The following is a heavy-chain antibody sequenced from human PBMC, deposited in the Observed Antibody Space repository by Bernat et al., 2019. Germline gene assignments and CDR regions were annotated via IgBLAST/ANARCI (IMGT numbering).Heavy chain of an antibody. CDR3: ARLPTVGRVVPAALFDY. CDR2: IYYSGST. Sequence: QLQLQESGPGLVKPSETLSLTCTVSGGSISSSSYYWGWIRQPPGMGLEWIGSIYYSGSTYYNPSLKSRVTISVDTSKNQFSLNLSSVTAADTAVYYCARLPTVGRVVPAALFDYWGQGTLVTVSS. CDR1: GGSISSSSYY. J-gene: IGHJ4*02. D-gene: IGHD2-2*01. V-gene: IGHV4-39*01.